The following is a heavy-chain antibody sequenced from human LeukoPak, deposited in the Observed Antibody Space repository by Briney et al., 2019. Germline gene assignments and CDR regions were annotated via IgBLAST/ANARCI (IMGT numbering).Heavy chain of an antibody. Sequence: SGPTLVKPTQTLTLTCTFSGFSLSTSGVGVGWIRQPPGKALEWLALIYWNDDKRYSPSLKSRLTITKDTSRNQVVLTMTNMDPVDTATYYCAHDFYMKYFDYWGQGTLVTVSS. CDR1: GFSLSTSGVG. D-gene: IGHD2/OR15-2a*01. V-gene: IGHV2-5*01. J-gene: IGHJ4*02. CDR3: AHDFYMKYFDY. CDR2: IYWNDDK.